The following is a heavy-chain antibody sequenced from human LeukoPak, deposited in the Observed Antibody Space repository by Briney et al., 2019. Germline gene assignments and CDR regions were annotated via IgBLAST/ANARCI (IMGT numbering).Heavy chain of an antibody. CDR3: ARTIDGYNPDFDY. Sequence: SETLSLTCAVSGYSISSGYYWGWIRQPPGKGLEWIGSIYHSGSTYYNPSLKSRVTISVDTSKNQFSLKLSSVTAADTAVYYCARTIDGYNPDFDYWGRGTLVTVSS. V-gene: IGHV4-38-2*01. CDR1: GYSISSGYY. J-gene: IGHJ4*02. CDR2: IYHSGST. D-gene: IGHD5-24*01.